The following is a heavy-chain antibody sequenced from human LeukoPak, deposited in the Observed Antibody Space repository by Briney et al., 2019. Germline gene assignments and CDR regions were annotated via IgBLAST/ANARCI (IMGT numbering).Heavy chain of an antibody. V-gene: IGHV3-23*01. Sequence: GGALRLSCAASGFTFSSYAMSWVRQAPGKGLEWVSAISSSGGSTYYADSVKGRFTISRDNSKNTLYLQMNSLRAEDTAVYYCAKVPSYHRYCTNGVCSYYYDSSGSDYWGQGTLVTVSS. CDR1: GFTFSSYA. CDR2: ISSSGGST. J-gene: IGHJ4*02. CDR3: AKVPSYHRYCTNGVCSYYYDSSGSDY. D-gene: IGHD2-8*01.